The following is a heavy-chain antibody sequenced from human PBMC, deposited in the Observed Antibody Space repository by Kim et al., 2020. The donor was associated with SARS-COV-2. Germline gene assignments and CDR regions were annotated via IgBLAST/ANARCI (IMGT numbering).Heavy chain of an antibody. J-gene: IGHJ6*03. CDR1: GGSFSAYY. Sequence: SETLSLTCAVYGGSFSAYYWSWIRQPPGKGLEWIGEINHSGSTNYNPSLKSRVTISVDTSKNQFSLKPSSVTAADTAVYYCARGTRQWLVRGPYYYYMD. V-gene: IGHV4-34*01. D-gene: IGHD6-19*01. CDR2: INHSGST. CDR3: ARGTRQWLVRGPYYYYMD.